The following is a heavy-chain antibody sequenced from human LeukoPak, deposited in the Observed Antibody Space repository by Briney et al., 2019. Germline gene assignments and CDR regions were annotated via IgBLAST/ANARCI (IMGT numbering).Heavy chain of an antibody. CDR1: GGSFSGYY. Sequence: PSETLSLTCAVYGGSFSGYYWSWIRQPPGKGLEWIGEINHSGSTNYNPSLKSRVTISVDTSKNQFSLKLSSVTAADTAVYYCARARYYDFWSGYYGPKHKDYVHYFDYWGQGTLVTVSS. V-gene: IGHV4-34*01. D-gene: IGHD3-3*01. J-gene: IGHJ4*02. CDR2: INHSGST. CDR3: ARARYYDFWSGYYGPKHKDYVHYFDY.